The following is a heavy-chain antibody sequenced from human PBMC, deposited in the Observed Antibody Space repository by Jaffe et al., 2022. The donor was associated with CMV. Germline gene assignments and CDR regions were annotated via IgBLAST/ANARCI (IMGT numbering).Heavy chain of an antibody. Sequence: EVQLVESGGGLVQPGGSLRLSCAASGFTFSSYSMNWVRQAPGKGLEWVSYISSSSSTIYYADSVKGRFTISRDNAKNSLYLQMNSLRDEDTAVYYCARAGYCSSTSCYIHRNYYYGMDVWGQGTTVTVSS. CDR1: GFTFSSYS. CDR3: ARAGYCSSTSCYIHRNYYYGMDV. J-gene: IGHJ6*02. V-gene: IGHV3-48*02. D-gene: IGHD2-2*01. CDR2: ISSSSSTI.